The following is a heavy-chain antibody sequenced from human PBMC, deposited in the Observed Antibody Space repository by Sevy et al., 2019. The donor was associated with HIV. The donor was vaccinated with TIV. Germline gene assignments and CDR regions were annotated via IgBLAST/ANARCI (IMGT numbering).Heavy chain of an antibody. CDR3: AMNYYDSSGSSCFFDY. D-gene: IGHD3-22*01. V-gene: IGHV3-33*01. J-gene: IGHJ4*02. CDR1: GFTFSSYG. Sequence: GGSLRLSCAASGFTFSSYGMHWVRQAPGKGLEWVAVIWYDGSNKYYADSVKGRFTISRDNSKNTLYLQMNSLRAEDTAVYYCAMNYYDSSGSSCFFDYWGQGTLVTVSS. CDR2: IWYDGSNK.